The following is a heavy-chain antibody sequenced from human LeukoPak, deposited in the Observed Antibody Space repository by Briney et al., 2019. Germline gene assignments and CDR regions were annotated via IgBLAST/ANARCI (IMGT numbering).Heavy chain of an antibody. J-gene: IGHJ4*02. CDR3: ARGGRYYDSSGLYYFDY. V-gene: IGHV4-59*01. CDR1: GGSISSYY. Sequence: SSETLSLTCTVSGGSISSYYWSWIRQPPGKGLEWIGYIYYSGSTNYNPSLKSRVTISVDTSKNQFSMKLSSVTGADTAVYYCARGGRYYDSSGLYYFDYWGQGTLVTVSS. D-gene: IGHD3-22*01. CDR2: IYYSGST.